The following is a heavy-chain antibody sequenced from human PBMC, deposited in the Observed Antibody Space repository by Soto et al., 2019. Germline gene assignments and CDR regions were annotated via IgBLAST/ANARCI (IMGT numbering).Heavy chain of an antibody. Sequence: QVQLQESGTGLVKPSETRSLTCTVSGGSISSYYWSWLRQPPGKGLEWIGYIYYSGSNNYNPSLKSRVTISVDTSKNQFSLKLSSVTAEDTAVYYCASRYGYCVDYWGQGTLVTVSS. D-gene: IGHD2-2*03. CDR3: ASRYGYCVDY. J-gene: IGHJ4*02. CDR1: GGSISSYY. CDR2: IYYSGSN. V-gene: IGHV4-59*08.